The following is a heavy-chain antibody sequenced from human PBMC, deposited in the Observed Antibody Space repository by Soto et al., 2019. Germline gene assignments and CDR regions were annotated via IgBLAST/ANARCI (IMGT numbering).Heavy chain of an antibody. Sequence: QVQLVQSGAEVKKPGASVKISCKASGYTFTSYAISWVRQAPGQGLEWMGWISGYNGNTHYAQNLQGRVTMTADTSTSTAYMELRSLSSDDTAVCYSARDSPPIASWGQGTLVTVSS. CDR3: ARDSPPIAS. CDR2: ISGYNGNT. CDR1: GYTFTSYA. D-gene: IGHD3-3*02. J-gene: IGHJ5*02. V-gene: IGHV1-18*01.